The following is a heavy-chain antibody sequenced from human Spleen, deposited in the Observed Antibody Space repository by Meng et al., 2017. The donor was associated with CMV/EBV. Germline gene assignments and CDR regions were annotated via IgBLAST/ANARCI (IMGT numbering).Heavy chain of an antibody. CDR3: AMDKRSDGYSYGYYFDQ. Sequence: SISDNYMNWSRQDAGKGLEWKSYSSSSGNTVYEADTVKGRFTISRDNARNSLYLQMNSLRAEDTAVYYCAMDKRSDGYSYGYYFDQWGQGTLVTVSS. CDR2: SSSSGNTV. CDR1: SISDNY. D-gene: IGHD5-18*01. J-gene: IGHJ4*02. V-gene: IGHV3-11*01.